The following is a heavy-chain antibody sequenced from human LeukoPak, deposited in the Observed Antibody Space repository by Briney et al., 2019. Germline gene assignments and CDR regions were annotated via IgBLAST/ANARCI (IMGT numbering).Heavy chain of an antibody. CDR1: GFTFSSYA. CDR2: ISRSGDTT. CDR3: ARVPRYSSSWYRGTY. D-gene: IGHD6-13*01. V-gene: IGHV3-23*01. J-gene: IGHJ4*02. Sequence: GGSLRLSCAASGFTFSSYAMSWFRPAPGKGLEWVSAISRSGDTTYYADSVKGRFTISRDNSKNSLYLQMNSLRAEDTAVYYCARVPRYSSSWYRGTYWGQGTLVTVSS.